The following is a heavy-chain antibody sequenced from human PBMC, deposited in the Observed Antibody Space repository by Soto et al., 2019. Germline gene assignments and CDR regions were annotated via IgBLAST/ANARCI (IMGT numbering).Heavy chain of an antibody. J-gene: IGHJ6*02. V-gene: IGHV1-69*06. CDR1: GGTFSSYA. D-gene: IGHD3-3*01. Sequence: QVQLVQSGAEVKKPGSSVKVSCKASGGTFSSYAISWVRQAPGQGLEWMGGIIPIFGTANYAQKFQGRVSITADKSTSTTYMELGSMRLEDTAVYYCAGPTREWLRPASDYYDGIDVWGQGTTVTVSS. CDR3: AGPTREWLRPASDYYDGIDV. CDR2: IIPIFGTA.